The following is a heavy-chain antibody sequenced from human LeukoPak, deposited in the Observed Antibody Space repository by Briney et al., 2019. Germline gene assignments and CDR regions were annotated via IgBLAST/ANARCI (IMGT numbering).Heavy chain of an antibody. V-gene: IGHV2-5*02. D-gene: IGHD2-15*01. J-gene: IGHJ3*02. CDR1: GFSLSTSGVG. CDR2: IYWDDDK. CDR3: ARFLILVVPAASDIGYCSGGSCPCAFDI. Sequence: SGPTLVNPTQTLTLTCTFSGFSLSTSGVGVGWIRQPPGKALEWLALIYWDDDKRYSPSLKSRLTITKDTSKNQVVLTMTNMDPVDTATYYCARFLILVVPAASDIGYCSGGSCPCAFDIWGQGTMVTVSS.